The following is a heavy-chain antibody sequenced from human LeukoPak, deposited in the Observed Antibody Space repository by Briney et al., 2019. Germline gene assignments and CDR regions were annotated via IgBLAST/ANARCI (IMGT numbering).Heavy chain of an antibody. CDR3: ARISIVVVPAAIGMDV. Sequence: TPSETLSLTCTVSGGSISSSYYYWGWIRQPPGKGLEWIGEINHSGSTNYNPSLKSRVTISVDTSKNQFSLKLSSVTAADTAVYYCARISIVVVPAAIGMDVWGKGTTVTVSS. D-gene: IGHD2-2*01. CDR2: INHSGST. V-gene: IGHV4-39*07. CDR1: GGSISSSYYY. J-gene: IGHJ6*03.